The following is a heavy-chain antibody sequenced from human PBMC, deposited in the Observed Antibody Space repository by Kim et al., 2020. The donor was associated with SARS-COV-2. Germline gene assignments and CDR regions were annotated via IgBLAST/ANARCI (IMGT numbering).Heavy chain of an antibody. V-gene: IGHV1-18*01. D-gene: IGHD3-22*01. Sequence: ASVKVSCKASGYTFTSYGISWVRQAPGQGLEWMGWISAYNGNTNYAQKLQGRVTMTTDTSTSTAYMELRSLRSDDTAVYYCARALLMGYYDSSGPDAFDICGKGTMVTVSS. CDR3: ARALLMGYYDSSGPDAFDI. CDR2: ISAYNGNT. J-gene: IGHJ3*02. CDR1: GYTFTSYG.